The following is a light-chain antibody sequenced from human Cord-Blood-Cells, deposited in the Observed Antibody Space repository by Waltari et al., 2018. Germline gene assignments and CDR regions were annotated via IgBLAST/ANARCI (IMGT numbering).Light chain of an antibody. J-gene: IGLJ2*01. CDR2: EGS. V-gene: IGLV2-23*01. CDR1: SSDVGSYNL. CDR3: CSYAGSSTLV. Sequence: QSALTPPASASASPGQSTTLSCTGTSSDVGSYNLFSWYQQHPGKAPKLMIYEGSKRPSGVSNRFSGSKSGNTASLTISGLQAEDEADYYCCSYAGSSTLVFGGGTKLTVL.